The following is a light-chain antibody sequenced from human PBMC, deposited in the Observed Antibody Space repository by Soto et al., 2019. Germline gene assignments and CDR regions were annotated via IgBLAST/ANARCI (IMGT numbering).Light chain of an antibody. CDR2: RDD. V-gene: IGLV1-47*01. CDR1: SSNIGNNY. CDR3: AAWDDNLSGVV. J-gene: IGLJ2*01. Sequence: QSVLTQSPSASGTPGQRVTISCSGSSSNIGNNYVYWYQQVPGTAPKLLIYRDDQRPSGVPGRFSGSKSGTSASLAISGLRSEDETDYCCAAWDDNLSGVVFGGGTKVTVL.